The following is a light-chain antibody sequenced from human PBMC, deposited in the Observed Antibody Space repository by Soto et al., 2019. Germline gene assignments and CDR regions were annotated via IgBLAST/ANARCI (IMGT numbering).Light chain of an antibody. J-gene: IGKJ2*01. CDR2: GAS. V-gene: IGKV1-39*01. CDR1: QSISSY. CDR3: QQSHSIPYT. Sequence: DIQMTQSPSSLSASVGDRVTITCRASQSISSYLNWYQHTSGKAPKLLIYGASRLQSGVPSRFSGSGSGTDFTLTISSLQPEDFATYYCQQSHSIPYTVGQGTKMEIK.